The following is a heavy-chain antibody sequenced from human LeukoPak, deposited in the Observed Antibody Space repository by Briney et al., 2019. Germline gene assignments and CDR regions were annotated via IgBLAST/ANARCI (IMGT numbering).Heavy chain of an antibody. J-gene: IGHJ4*02. CDR3: ARDARSGSYFYDY. CDR2: ISGYNGNT. CDR1: GYTFFSYG. Sequence: ASVKVSCKASGYTFFSYGISWVRQAPGQGLEWMGWISGYNGNTHYAQKVQGRVTMTTDTSTTTAYMELASLRSDDTAVYYCARDARSGSYFYDYWGQGTLVTVSS. D-gene: IGHD1-26*01. V-gene: IGHV1-18*01.